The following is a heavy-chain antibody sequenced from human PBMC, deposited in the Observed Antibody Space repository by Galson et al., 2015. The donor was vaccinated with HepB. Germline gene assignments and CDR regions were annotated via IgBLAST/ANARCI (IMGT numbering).Heavy chain of an antibody. V-gene: IGHV3-23*01. CDR3: ANPGGAPVGVSYSDF. J-gene: IGHJ4*02. Sequence: SLRLSCAASGFTFSNHAMSWVRQAPGKGLEWVAGIVGSGSGTYYADTVKGRFTISRDNSRSMLYLQLTSPKAEDTATYYCANPGGAPVGVSYSDFWGQGTLVTVSS. D-gene: IGHD3-16*01. CDR1: GFTFSNHA. CDR2: IVGSGSGT.